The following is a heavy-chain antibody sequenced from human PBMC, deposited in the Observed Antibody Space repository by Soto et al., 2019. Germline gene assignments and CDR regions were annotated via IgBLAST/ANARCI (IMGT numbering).Heavy chain of an antibody. D-gene: IGHD2-15*01. CDR2: ISGYNGNA. CDR3: AREGSYGWYDC. V-gene: IGHV1-3*01. CDR1: GYTFSAYT. Sequence: QAQLVQSGAEMKKPGASVKVSCKATGYTFSAYTMNWVRQAPGQSLEWMGWISGYNGNAKYAQRFQGRVTMTTDTSTSTVYMDLRSLGSDDSAVYYCAREGSYGWYDCWGQGTLVTVSS. J-gene: IGHJ5*01.